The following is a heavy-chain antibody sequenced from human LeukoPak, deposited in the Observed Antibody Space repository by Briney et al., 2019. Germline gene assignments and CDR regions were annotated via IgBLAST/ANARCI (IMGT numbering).Heavy chain of an antibody. J-gene: IGHJ3*02. D-gene: IGHD3-22*01. CDR3: ARDRSYYDSSGFYKYAFDI. V-gene: IGHV4-61*01. CDR1: GGSVSSGSYF. CDR2: IYYSGST. Sequence: SETLSLTCTVSGGSVSSGSYFWSWIRQPPGKGLDWIVHIYYSGSTNYHPSLKSRVTMSVDTSKNQFSLKLSSVTAADTAVYYCARDRSYYDSSGFYKYAFDIWGQGTVVTVSS.